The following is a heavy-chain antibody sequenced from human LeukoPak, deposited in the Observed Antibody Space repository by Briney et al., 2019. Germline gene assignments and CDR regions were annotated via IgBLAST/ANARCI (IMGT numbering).Heavy chain of an antibody. CDR1: GFTVSSNY. D-gene: IGHD3-22*01. CDR3: AREGSSGYYSNP. V-gene: IGHV3-53*01. J-gene: IGHJ5*02. Sequence: PGGSLRLSCAASGFTVSSNYMSWVRQAPGKGLEWVSVIYSGGSTYYADSVKGRFTVSRDNSKNTLYLQMNSPRAEDTAVYYCAREGSSGYYSNPWGQGTLVTVSS. CDR2: IYSGGST.